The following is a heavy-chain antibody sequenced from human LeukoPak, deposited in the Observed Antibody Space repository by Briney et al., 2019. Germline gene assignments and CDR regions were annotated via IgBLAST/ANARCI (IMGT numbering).Heavy chain of an antibody. CDR3: ARKEAG. Sequence: GGSLRLSCAASRFTFSNYPMNWVRHAPGKGLGWVSVISSDGGETYYTDSVKGRFTISRDNSKNTLYLQMNSLRVEDTALYYCARKEAGWGQGTMVTVSS. CDR2: ISSDGGET. V-gene: IGHV3-30*04. J-gene: IGHJ3*01. CDR1: RFTFSNYP.